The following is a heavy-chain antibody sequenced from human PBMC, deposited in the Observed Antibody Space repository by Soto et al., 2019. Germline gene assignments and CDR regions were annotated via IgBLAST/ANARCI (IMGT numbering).Heavy chain of an antibody. D-gene: IGHD2-8*01. J-gene: IGHJ4*02. CDR2: IWYDGSNK. CDR3: GRTDCINGVCYTGGLYFDY. V-gene: IGHV3-33*01. CDR1: GFTFSSYG. Sequence: QVQLVESGGGVVQPGRSLRLSCAASGFTFSSYGMHWVRQAPGKGLEWVAVIWYDGSNKYYADSVKGRFTISRDNSKNTLYLQMSSLRAEDTAVYYCGRTDCINGVCYTGGLYFDYWGKGTLVTVSS.